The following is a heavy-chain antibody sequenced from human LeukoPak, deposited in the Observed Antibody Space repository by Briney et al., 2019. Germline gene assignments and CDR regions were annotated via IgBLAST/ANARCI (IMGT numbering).Heavy chain of an antibody. J-gene: IGHJ4*02. D-gene: IGHD1-7*01. V-gene: IGHV3-7*03. CDR3: ARVTRTGTTAAYYFDY. Sequence: PGGSLRLSCAASGFTFSNYWMSWVRQAPGKGLEWVANIKQNGGEKYYVDSVKGRFTISRDNAKNSLYLQMNSLRAEDTAVYYCARVTRTGTTAAYYFDYWGQGTLVTVSS. CDR1: GFTFSNYW. CDR2: IKQNGGEK.